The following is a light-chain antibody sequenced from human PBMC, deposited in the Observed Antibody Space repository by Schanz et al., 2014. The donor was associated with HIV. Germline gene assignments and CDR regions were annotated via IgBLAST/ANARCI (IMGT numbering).Light chain of an antibody. CDR2: NTH. J-gene: IGLJ2*01. CDR3: CSYAGSYTF. V-gene: IGLV1-40*01. CDR1: TSNIGTGYD. Sequence: QSVLAQPLSVSGAPGQRVTISCTGSTSNIGTGYDVHWYQVLPGTAPKLLIYNTHLRPSGVTDRFSGSKSGTSASLTISGLQAEDEADYYCCSYAGSYTFFGGGTKLTVL.